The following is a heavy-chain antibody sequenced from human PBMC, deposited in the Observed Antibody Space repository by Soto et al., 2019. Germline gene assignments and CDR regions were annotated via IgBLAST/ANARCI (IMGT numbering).Heavy chain of an antibody. V-gene: IGHV4-31*03. CDR3: ARDLGY. J-gene: IGHJ4*02. CDR2: IYYSGKT. CDR1: GGSISSGGYY. Sequence: SETLSLTCTVSGGSISSGGYYLSWIRQHPGKGLEWIGHIYYSGKTDYNPSLKSRVTISVDTSKNQFSLKLSSVTAADTAVYYWARDLGYWGQGTLVTVSS.